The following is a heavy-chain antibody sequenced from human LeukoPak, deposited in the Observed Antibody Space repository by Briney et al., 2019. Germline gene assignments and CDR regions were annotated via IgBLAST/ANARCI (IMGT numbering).Heavy chain of an antibody. Sequence: SETLSLTCTVSGGSISTYYWSWIRQPAGKGLEWIGRIYTSGTTYYNPSLKSRVTMSVDTSKNQFSLNLSSVTAADTAVYYCARGGSSSSAYRYMDVWGKGTTVTVSS. V-gene: IGHV4-4*07. CDR3: ARGGSSSSAYRYMDV. D-gene: IGHD6-6*01. CDR2: IYTSGTT. J-gene: IGHJ6*03. CDR1: GGSISTYY.